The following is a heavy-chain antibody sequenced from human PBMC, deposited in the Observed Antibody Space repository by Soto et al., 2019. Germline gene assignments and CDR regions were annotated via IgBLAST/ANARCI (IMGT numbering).Heavy chain of an antibody. CDR3: ASSEDSSSWYWNPYYYYGMDV. D-gene: IGHD6-13*01. CDR2: IWYDGSNK. Sequence: PGGSLRLSCAASGFTFSSYGMHWVRQAPGKGLEGVAVIWYDGSNKYYADSVKGRFTISRDNSKNTLYLQMNSLRAEDTAVYYCASSEDSSSWYWNPYYYYGMDVWGQGTTVTVPS. J-gene: IGHJ6*02. V-gene: IGHV3-33*01. CDR1: GFTFSSYG.